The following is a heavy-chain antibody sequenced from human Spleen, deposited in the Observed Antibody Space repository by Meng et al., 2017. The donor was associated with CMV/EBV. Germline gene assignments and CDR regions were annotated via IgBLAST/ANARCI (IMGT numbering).Heavy chain of an antibody. J-gene: IGHJ6*02. D-gene: IGHD2-2*01. CDR3: ARILIVVVPAAANGMDV. Sequence: ESLKISCAVYGGSFSGYYWSWIRQPPGKGLEWIGEINHSGSTNYNPSLKSRVTISVDTSKNQFSLKLSSVTAADTAVYYCARILIVVVPAAANGMDVWGQGTTVTVSS. V-gene: IGHV4-34*01. CDR2: INHSGST. CDR1: GGSFSGYY.